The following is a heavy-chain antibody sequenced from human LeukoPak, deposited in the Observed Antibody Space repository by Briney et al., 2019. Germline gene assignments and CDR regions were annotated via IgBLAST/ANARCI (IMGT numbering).Heavy chain of an antibody. CDR1: GYSFTSYW. D-gene: IGHD3-10*01. V-gene: IGHV5-51*01. J-gene: IGHJ5*02. Sequence: GESLKISCKGSGYSFTSYWTGWVRQMPAKDLEWMGIIHPGDSDTRYSPSFQGQVSISADKSISNAYLQWSSLKAADTAMYYCARHNYYGSGSYYSQWGVWFDPWGQGTLVTVSS. CDR2: IHPGDSDT. CDR3: ARHNYYGSGSYYSQWGVWFDP.